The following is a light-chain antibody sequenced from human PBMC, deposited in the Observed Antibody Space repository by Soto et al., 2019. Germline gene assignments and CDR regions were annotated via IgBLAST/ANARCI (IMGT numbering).Light chain of an antibody. CDR1: SSDVGGYNY. CDR2: KVS. Sequence: QSALTQPPSASGSPGQSVTISCTGTSSDVGGYNYVSWYQQHPGKAPKLMIYKVSKRPSGVPDRFSGSKSANTASLTVSGLQAEDEADYYCSSYAGSNNTLYVFGTGTKLTVL. CDR3: SSYAGSNNTLYV. V-gene: IGLV2-8*01. J-gene: IGLJ1*01.